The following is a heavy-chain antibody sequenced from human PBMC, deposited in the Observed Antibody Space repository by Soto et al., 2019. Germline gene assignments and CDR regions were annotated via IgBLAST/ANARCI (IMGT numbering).Heavy chain of an antibody. V-gene: IGHV3-30*18. Sequence: QVQLVESGGGVVQPGRSLRLSCAASGFPFSSYGMHWVRQAPGKGLEWMATITYDGSDKYYAASVKGRFTISRDNSKNTVYLQMISLRAEDTAVYYCVKDQSFDSSGWFFESWGQGTLVTVSS. CDR1: GFPFSSYG. CDR3: VKDQSFDSSGWFFES. D-gene: IGHD3-22*01. CDR2: ITYDGSDK. J-gene: IGHJ4*02.